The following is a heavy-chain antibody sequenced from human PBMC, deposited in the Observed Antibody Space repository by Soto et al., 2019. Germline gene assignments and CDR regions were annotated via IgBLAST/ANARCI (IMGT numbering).Heavy chain of an antibody. CDR1: GGSTSSSNW. V-gene: IGHV4-4*02. D-gene: IGHD6-13*01. CDR3: ARSPSRSWYGGGAFDI. CDR2: IYHSGST. Sequence: SETLSLTCTASGGSTSSSNWWSWVRQPPGKGLEWIGEIYHSGSTNYSPSLQSRVTISVDKSENQFSLKMRSVTAADTAVYYCARSPSRSWYGGGAFDIWGQGTMVTVSS. J-gene: IGHJ3*02.